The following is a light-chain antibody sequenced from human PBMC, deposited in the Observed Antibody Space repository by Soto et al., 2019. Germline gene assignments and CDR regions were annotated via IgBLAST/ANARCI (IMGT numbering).Light chain of an antibody. Sequence: QSVLTQPPSASGSPGQSVTISCTGTKNDIGVYDFVSWYQHHPGKAPRLIIYEVVQWPSGVPDRFSGSKSDNTASLTVSGLQAADEADYFCKSYAGSNTYVFGSGTKLTVL. CDR1: KNDIGVYDF. CDR3: KSYAGSNTYV. V-gene: IGLV2-8*01. J-gene: IGLJ1*01. CDR2: EVV.